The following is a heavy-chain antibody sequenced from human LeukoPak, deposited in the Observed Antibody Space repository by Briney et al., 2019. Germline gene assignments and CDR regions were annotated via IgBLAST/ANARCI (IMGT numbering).Heavy chain of an antibody. CDR3: CGTRGDL. J-gene: IGHJ5*02. CDR2: IKSKSDDGTR. CDR1: GFTFSKVW. D-gene: IGHD1-14*01. V-gene: IGHV3-15*01. Sequence: PGGSLRLSCEASGFTFSKVWMSWVRQAPGKGLEWVGRIKSKSDDGTRDYAPPVRGRFTISRDDSKSTVYLQMESLRSEDTGVYYCCGTRGDLWGQGTLVTVS.